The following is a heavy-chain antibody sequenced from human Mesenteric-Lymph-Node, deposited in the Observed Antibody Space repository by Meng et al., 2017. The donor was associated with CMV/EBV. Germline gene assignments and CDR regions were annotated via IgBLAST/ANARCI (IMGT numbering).Heavy chain of an antibody. V-gene: IGHV3-23*01. J-gene: IGHJ5*02. CDR3: AKGDYCSSTNCYHR. D-gene: IGHD2-2*01. CDR2: VSATGANA. Sequence: GESLKISCAASGFTFSSYTMYWVRQAPGKGLEWVSTVSATGANAYYPDSVKGRFTISRDNSKNTLYLQMSSLRAEDTALYYCAKGDYCSSTNCYHRWGQGTLVTVSS. CDR1: GFTFSSYT.